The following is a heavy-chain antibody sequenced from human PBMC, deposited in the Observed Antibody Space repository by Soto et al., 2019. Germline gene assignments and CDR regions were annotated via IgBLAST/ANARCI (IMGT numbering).Heavy chain of an antibody. Sequence: SETLSLTCTVSGGSISSGGYYWSWIRQHPGKGLEWIGYIYYSGSTYYNPSLKSRVTISVDTSKNQFSLKLSSVTAADTAVYYCARVSAGVVIRWVAAFDIWGQGTMVTVSS. D-gene: IGHD3-22*01. CDR1: GGSISSGGYY. CDR2: IYYSGST. V-gene: IGHV4-31*03. CDR3: ARVSAGVVIRWVAAFDI. J-gene: IGHJ3*02.